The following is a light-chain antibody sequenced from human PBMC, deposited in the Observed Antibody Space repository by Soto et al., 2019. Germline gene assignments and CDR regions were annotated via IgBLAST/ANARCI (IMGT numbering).Light chain of an antibody. CDR2: DAS. V-gene: IGKV3-11*01. Sequence: EIVLTQSPATLSLSPGDRATLSCRATQSVRSYLAWYQQKPGQAPRLLIYDASNRATGVPARFSGSGSGTDFTLTISSLEPEDFAVYYCQHRSNWPPVTFGPGTRLEI. CDR3: QHRSNWPPVT. CDR1: QSVRSY. J-gene: IGKJ5*01.